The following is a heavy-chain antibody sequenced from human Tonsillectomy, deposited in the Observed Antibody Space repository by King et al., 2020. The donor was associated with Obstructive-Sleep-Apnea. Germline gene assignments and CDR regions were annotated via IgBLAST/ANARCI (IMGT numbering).Heavy chain of an antibody. CDR1: GFTFSSYW. D-gene: IGHD2-15*01. CDR2: INSDGSST. V-gene: IGHV3-74*01. J-gene: IGHJ6*02. CDR3: ARGDCSGGSCYSRYYGMDV. Sequence: VQLVESGGGLVQPGGSLRLSCAASGFTFSSYWMHWVRQAPGKGLVWVSRINSDGSSTSYADSVKGRFTISRDNAKNTRYLQMNSLRAEDTAVYYCARGDCSGGSCYSRYYGMDVWGQGTTVTVSS.